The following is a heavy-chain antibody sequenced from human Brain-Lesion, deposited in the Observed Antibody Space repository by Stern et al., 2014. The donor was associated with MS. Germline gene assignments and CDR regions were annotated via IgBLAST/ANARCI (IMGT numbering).Heavy chain of an antibody. D-gene: IGHD2-2*01. V-gene: IGHV4-61*02. CDR2: IFNSGRP. CDR3: ARGRVVPGFQYYATDV. CDR1: GGSISSGGYY. J-gene: IGHJ6*02. Sequence: QVQLGQSGPGLVKPSQTLSLSCTVSGGSISSGGYYWSWIRQPAGKGLEWIGRIFNSGRPRHNPSLKRPGTISINTSKNHFSLRLNSMTAADTAVYYCARGRVVPGFQYYATDVWGQGTTVIVSS.